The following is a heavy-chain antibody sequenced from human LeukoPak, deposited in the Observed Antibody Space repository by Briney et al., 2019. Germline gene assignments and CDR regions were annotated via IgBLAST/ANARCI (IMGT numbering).Heavy chain of an antibody. V-gene: IGHV4-4*07. CDR1: GGSISSYY. Sequence: SETLSLTCTVSGGSISSYYWSWIRQPAGKGLEWIGRIYTSGSSNYNPSLKSRVTMSVDTSKNQFSLKLSSVTAADTAVYYCARGRYYYGSGSLGTYYFDYWGQGTLVTVSS. J-gene: IGHJ4*02. CDR2: IYTSGSS. CDR3: ARGRYYYGSGSLGTYYFDY. D-gene: IGHD3-10*01.